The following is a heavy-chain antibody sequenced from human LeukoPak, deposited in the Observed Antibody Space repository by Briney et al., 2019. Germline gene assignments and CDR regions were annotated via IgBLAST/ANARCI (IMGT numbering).Heavy chain of an antibody. CDR2: IYYSGST. V-gene: IGHV4-59*01. CDR3: ARDEGRGWYYFDY. Sequence: SETLSLTCTVSGGSISSYYWSWIRQPPGKGLEWIGYIYYSGSTNYNPSLKSRVTISVDTSKNQFSLKLSSVTAAGTAVYYCARDEGRGWYYFDYWGQGTLATVSS. D-gene: IGHD6-19*01. CDR1: GGSISSYY. J-gene: IGHJ4*02.